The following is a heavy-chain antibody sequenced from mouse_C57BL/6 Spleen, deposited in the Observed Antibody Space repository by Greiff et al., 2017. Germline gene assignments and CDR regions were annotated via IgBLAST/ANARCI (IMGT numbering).Heavy chain of an antibody. V-gene: IGHV1-53*01. D-gene: IGHD2-5*01. CDR1: GYTFTSYW. Sequence: QVQLQQPGTELVKPGASVKLSCKASGYTFTSYWMHWVKQRPGQGLEWIGNINPSNGGTNYNEKFKSNATLTVDKSSSTAYMQLSSLTSEDSAVYYCARDSNTSYWYCDVWGTGTTVTVSS. CDR3: ARDSNTSYWYCDV. J-gene: IGHJ1*03. CDR2: INPSNGGT.